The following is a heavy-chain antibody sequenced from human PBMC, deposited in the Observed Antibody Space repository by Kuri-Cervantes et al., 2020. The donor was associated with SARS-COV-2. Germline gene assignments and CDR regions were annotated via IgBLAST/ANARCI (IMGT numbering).Heavy chain of an antibody. D-gene: IGHD4-17*01. CDR3: ARRATVSYYALDV. V-gene: IGHV3-30*03. CDR1: GFTFSSYC. J-gene: IGHJ6*02. CDR2: ISYDGSNQ. Sequence: WESLRLSCAASGFTFSSYCRSWVRQAAGKGMEWVATISYDGSNQSYGDFVKGTFTFSRDNSKNRMYLQMDSLRSEDTAVYYCARRATVSYYALDVWGQGTTVTVSS.